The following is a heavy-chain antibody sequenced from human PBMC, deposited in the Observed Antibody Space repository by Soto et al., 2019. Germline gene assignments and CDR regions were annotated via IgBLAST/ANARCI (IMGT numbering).Heavy chain of an antibody. Sequence: QVQLVQSGADVKKPGSSVKVSCQASGVTFSSETLGWVRQAPGQGLEWVGGIIPLFGTASYAQKFQGRVTITADESTSTVYMELSSLRSDVTAVYFCATELGENPASPFDAWGQGTLVTLSS. CDR1: GVTFSSET. CDR3: ATELGENPASPFDA. D-gene: IGHD3-10*01. CDR2: IIPLFGTA. J-gene: IGHJ4*02. V-gene: IGHV1-69*01.